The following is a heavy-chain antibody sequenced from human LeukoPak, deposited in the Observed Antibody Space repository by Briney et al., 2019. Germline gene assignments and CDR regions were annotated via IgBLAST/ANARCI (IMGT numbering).Heavy chain of an antibody. J-gene: IGHJ5*02. CDR2: IYYNGST. D-gene: IGHD2-2*01. CDR3: ARDLEVVPAAIGWWFDP. Sequence: SETLSLTCIVSGGSISDYYWGWIRQPPGKGLEWIGSIYYNGSTYYNPSLKSRVTISVDTSKNQFSLKLSSVTAADTAVYYCARDLEVVPAAIGWWFDPWGQGTLVTVSS. V-gene: IGHV4-39*07. CDR1: GGSISDYY.